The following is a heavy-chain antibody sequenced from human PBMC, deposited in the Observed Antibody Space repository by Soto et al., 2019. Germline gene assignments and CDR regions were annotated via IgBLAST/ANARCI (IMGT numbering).Heavy chain of an antibody. CDR1: GGSISSGGYY. V-gene: IGHV4-31*03. CDR3: ARYSGYSSGGWFDP. J-gene: IGHJ5*02. CDR2: MPYSGIT. D-gene: IGHD5-12*01. Sequence: SETLSLTCTVSGGSISSGGYYWSWVRQYPGKGLEWIGYMPYSGITHYNPSLESRLTISVDTTKSQFSLRLSSVTAADTAVYFCARYSGYSSGGWFDPWGRGILVTVSS.